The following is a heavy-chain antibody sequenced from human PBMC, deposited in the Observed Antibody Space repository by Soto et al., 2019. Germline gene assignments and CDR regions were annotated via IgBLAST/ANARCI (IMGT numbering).Heavy chain of an antibody. CDR3: ARRTLSNPFYYYYGMDV. D-gene: IGHD4-4*01. V-gene: IGHV4-39*01. Sequence: AETLSLTCTVSGGSISSSSYYWGWIRQPPGKGLEWIGSIYYSGSTYYNPSLKSRVTISVDTSKNQFSLKLCSVTAADTAVYYCARRTLSNPFYYYYGMDVWGQGTTVTVSS. CDR1: GGSISSSSYY. CDR2: IYYSGST. J-gene: IGHJ6*02.